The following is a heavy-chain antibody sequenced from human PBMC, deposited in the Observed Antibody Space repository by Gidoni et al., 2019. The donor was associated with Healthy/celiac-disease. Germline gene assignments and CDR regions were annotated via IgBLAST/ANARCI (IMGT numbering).Heavy chain of an antibody. J-gene: IGHJ4*02. D-gene: IGHD6-6*01. Sequence: EVQLVESGGGLVQPGRSLRLSCAASGFTFDDYAMHWVRQAPGKGLEWVSGISWNSGSIGYADSVKGRFTISRDNAKNSLYLQMNSLRAEDTALYYCAKDTGPLIGSSSNDYWGQGTLVTVSS. CDR3: AKDTGPLIGSSSNDY. V-gene: IGHV3-9*01. CDR2: ISWNSGSI. CDR1: GFTFDDYA.